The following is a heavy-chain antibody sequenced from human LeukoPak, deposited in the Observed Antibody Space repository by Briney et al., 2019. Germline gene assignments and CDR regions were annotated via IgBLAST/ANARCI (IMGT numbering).Heavy chain of an antibody. D-gene: IGHD7-27*01. V-gene: IGHV4-34*01. J-gene: IGHJ4*02. CDR1: GGSFSGYY. CDR2: INHSGST. Sequence: SETLSLTCAVYGGSFSGYYWSWIRQPPGKGLEWIGEINHSGSTNYNPSLKSRVTISVDTSKNQFSLKLSSVTAADTAVYYCARSYRANWGSGYYFDYWGQGTLVTVSS. CDR3: ARSYRANWGSGYYFDY.